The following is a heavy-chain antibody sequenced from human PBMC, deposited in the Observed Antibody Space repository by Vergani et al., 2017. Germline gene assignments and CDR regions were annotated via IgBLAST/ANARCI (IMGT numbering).Heavy chain of an antibody. D-gene: IGHD3-3*01. V-gene: IGHV3-48*01. CDR2: ISSSSSTI. CDR3: ARDQGGDLSRGVFDY. Sequence: EVQLVESGGGLIQPGGSLRLSCAASGFTFSSYSMNWVRQAPGKGLEWVSYISSSSSTIYYADSVKGRFTISRDNSKNTLYLQMNSLRAEDTAVYYCARDQGGDLSRGVFDYWGQGTLVTVSS. J-gene: IGHJ4*02. CDR1: GFTFSSYS.